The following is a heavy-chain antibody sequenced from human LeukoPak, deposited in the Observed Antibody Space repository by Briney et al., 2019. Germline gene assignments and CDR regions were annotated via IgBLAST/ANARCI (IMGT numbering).Heavy chain of an antibody. D-gene: IGHD3-16*02. CDR2: IYYSGST. J-gene: IGHJ5*02. Sequence: GSLRLSCAASGFTFSSYSMNWVRQAPGKGLEWIGYIYYSGSTYYNPSLKSRVTISVDTSKNQFSLKLRSVTAADTAVYYCANHMITFGGVIAWGQGTLVTVSS. CDR1: GFTFSSYS. V-gene: IGHV4-59*12. CDR3: ANHMITFGGVIA.